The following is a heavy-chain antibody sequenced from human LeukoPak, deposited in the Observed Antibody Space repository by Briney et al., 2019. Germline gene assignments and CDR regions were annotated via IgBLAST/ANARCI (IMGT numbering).Heavy chain of an antibody. Sequence: PGGSLRLSCAASGFTFSSYWMHWVRQAPGKGLVWVSRINSDGSSITYADSVKGRFSISRDNAKNTLYLQMNNLRVEDTAVYYCAPGSYFDYWGQGTLVTVSS. CDR3: APGSYFDY. CDR2: INSDGSSI. CDR1: GFTFSSYW. J-gene: IGHJ4*02. D-gene: IGHD1-26*01. V-gene: IGHV3-74*03.